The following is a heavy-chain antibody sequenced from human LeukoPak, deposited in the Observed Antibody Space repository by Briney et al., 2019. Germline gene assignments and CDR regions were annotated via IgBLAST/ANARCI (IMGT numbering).Heavy chain of an antibody. CDR3: ARGYCSSTSCQGDWFDP. D-gene: IGHD2-2*01. CDR2: IYYSGST. CDR1: GGSISSGGYY. J-gene: IGHJ5*02. Sequence: SQTLSLTCTVSGGSISSGGYYWSWIRQPPGKGLEWIGYIYYSGSTYYNPSLKSRVTISVDTSKNQFSLKLSSVTAADTAVYYCARGYCSSTSCQGDWFDPWGQGTLVTVSS. V-gene: IGHV4-30-4*08.